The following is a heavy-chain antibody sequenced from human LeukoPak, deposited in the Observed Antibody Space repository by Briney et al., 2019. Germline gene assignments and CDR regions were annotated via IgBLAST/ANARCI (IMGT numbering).Heavy chain of an antibody. CDR1: GFTFRSYA. J-gene: IGHJ4*02. Sequence: PGGSLRLSCAASGFTFRSYAMSWVRQAPGKGLEWVSATSGSGGSTYYADSVKGRFTISRDNSKNTLYLQMSSLRAEDTAVYYCATGGSSSPFDYWGQGTLVTVSS. CDR3: ATGGSSSPFDY. CDR2: TSGSGGST. V-gene: IGHV3-23*01. D-gene: IGHD6-13*01.